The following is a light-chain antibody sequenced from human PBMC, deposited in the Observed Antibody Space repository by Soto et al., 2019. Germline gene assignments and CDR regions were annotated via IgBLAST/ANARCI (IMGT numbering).Light chain of an antibody. CDR2: EVS. CDR1: SSDVGEENY. Sequence: QSALTQPPSASGSPGQSVTITCSGTSSDVGEENYVSWYQQHPGKVPKLILYEVSKRPSGVPDRFSGSRSGNTASLTVSGRQAEDEADYFYSSVAGSPVVFGGGTKLTVL. J-gene: IGLJ2*01. CDR3: SSVAGSPVV. V-gene: IGLV2-8*01.